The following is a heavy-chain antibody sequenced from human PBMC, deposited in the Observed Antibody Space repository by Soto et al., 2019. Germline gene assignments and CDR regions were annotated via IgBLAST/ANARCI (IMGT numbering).Heavy chain of an antibody. CDR1: GGTFSSYA. J-gene: IGHJ4*02. CDR2: IIPIFGTA. Sequence: ASVKVSCKASGGTFSSYAISWVRQAPGQGLEWMGGIIPIFGTANYAQKFQGRVTITADESTSTAYMELSSLRSEDTAVYYCAKSSRRDGYNGFDYWGQGTLVTVSS. CDR3: AKSSRRDGYNGFDY. V-gene: IGHV1-69*13. D-gene: IGHD5-12*01.